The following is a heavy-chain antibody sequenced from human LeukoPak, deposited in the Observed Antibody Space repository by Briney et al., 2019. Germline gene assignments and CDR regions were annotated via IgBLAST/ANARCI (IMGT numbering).Heavy chain of an antibody. J-gene: IGHJ6*02. CDR2: IYYSGST. CDR3: ARVETTVTTSNYYYYGMDV. CDR1: GGSISSYY. D-gene: IGHD4-17*01. V-gene: IGHV4-59*01. Sequence: SETLSLTCTVSGGSISSYYWSWIPQPPGKGLEWIGYIYYSGSTNYNPSLKSRVTISVDTSKNQFSLKLSSVTAADTAVYYCARVETTVTTSNYYYYGMDVWGQGTTVTVSS.